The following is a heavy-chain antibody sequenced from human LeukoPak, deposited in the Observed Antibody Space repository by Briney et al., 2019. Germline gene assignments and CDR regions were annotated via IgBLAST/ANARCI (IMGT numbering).Heavy chain of an antibody. D-gene: IGHD5-18*01. CDR3: AKDYGYSYGYRYYFDY. V-gene: IGHV3-23*01. CDR2: ISGSGGST. Sequence: GGSLRLSCAAPGFTFSSYAMSWVRQAPGKGLEWVSAISGSGGSTYYADSVKGRFTISRDNSKNTLYLQMNSLRAEDTAVYYCAKDYGYSYGYRYYFDYWGQGTLVTVSS. J-gene: IGHJ4*02. CDR1: GFTFSSYA.